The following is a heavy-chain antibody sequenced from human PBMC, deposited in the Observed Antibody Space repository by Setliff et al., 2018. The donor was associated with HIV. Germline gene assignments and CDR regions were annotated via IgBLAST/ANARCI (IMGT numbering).Heavy chain of an antibody. CDR2: IGVYNGNT. CDR3: AKDRTGTGTTLHV. J-gene: IGHJ6*04. V-gene: IGHV1-18*01. CDR1: TYTFSSYV. D-gene: IGHD1-7*01. Sequence: ASVKVSCKASTYTFSSYVINWVRQAPGQGLEWMGRIGVYNGNTIYAQKLQGRVIMTTDTSTSTAYMELRSLRSDDTAVYYCAKDRTGTGTTLHVWGKGTTVTVSS.